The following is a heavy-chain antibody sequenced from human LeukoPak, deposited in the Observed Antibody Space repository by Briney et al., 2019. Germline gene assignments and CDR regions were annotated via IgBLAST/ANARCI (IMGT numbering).Heavy chain of an antibody. J-gene: IGHJ6*03. Sequence: TSETLSLTCTVSGGSISSSSYYWGWIRQPPVKGLEWIGSIYYTGSTYYNPSLKSRVTISVDTSKNQFSLKLSSVTAADTAVYYCARLHYGGNYGYYYYYMDVWGKGTTVTISS. CDR3: ARLHYGGNYGYYYYYMDV. D-gene: IGHD4-23*01. CDR1: GGSISSSSYY. CDR2: IYYTGST. V-gene: IGHV4-39*01.